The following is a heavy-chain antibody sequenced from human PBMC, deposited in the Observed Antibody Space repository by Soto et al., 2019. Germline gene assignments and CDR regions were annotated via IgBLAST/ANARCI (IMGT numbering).Heavy chain of an antibody. V-gene: IGHV3-11*05. J-gene: IGHJ4*02. CDR2: ISSSTSHT. Sequence: AGGSLRLSCAVSGFTFSDYYMTWIRQAPGKGLEWVSYISSSTSHTNYADSVKGRFTISRDNAKNSLFLQMNSLRAEDTAVYYCARGRGAAADYFGFWGQGTLVTVSS. CDR1: GFTFSDYY. D-gene: IGHD6-13*01. CDR3: ARGRGAAADYFGF.